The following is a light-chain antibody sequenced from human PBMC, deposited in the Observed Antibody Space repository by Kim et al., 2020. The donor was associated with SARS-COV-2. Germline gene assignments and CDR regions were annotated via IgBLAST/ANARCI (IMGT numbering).Light chain of an antibody. CDR3: QVWDSSTAWV. CDR1: CVGCNN. J-gene: IGLJ3*02. CDR2: TDS. V-gene: IGLV3-9*01. Sequence: AIGQTAWITCGEICVGCNNVGSSQQNPGQALLLVIYTDSNRPSGIPERFSGSSSGNTATLTISRAQAGDEADYYSQVWDSSTAWVFGGGTQLTVL.